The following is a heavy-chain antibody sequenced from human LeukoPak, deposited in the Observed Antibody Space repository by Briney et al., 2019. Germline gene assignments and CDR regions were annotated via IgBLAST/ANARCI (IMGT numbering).Heavy chain of an antibody. CDR3: ARVGGWVGDYYYYYMDV. D-gene: IGHD3-10*01. CDR2: IGTAGDT. V-gene: IGHV3-13*01. Sequence: GGSLRLSCAASGLTFSSHDMHWVRQATGKGLEWVSAIGTAGDTYYPGSVKGRFTISRENAKNSLYLEMNSLRAGDTAVYYCARVGGWVGDYYYYYMDVWDKGTTVTVSS. J-gene: IGHJ6*03. CDR1: GLTFSSHD.